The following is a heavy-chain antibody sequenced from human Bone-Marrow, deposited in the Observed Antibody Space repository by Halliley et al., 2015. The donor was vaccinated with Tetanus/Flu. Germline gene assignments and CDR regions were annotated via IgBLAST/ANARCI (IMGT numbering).Heavy chain of an antibody. D-gene: IGHD3-22*01. J-gene: IGHJ4*02. CDR3: ARDKGVSGYNLDY. CDR2: ISGGGGTT. Sequence: VSTISGGGGTTDYADPVKGRFTISRDNSRNTLYLRMNNLRVDDTAIYYCARDKGVSGYNLDYWGQGTLVTVSS. V-gene: IGHV3-23*01.